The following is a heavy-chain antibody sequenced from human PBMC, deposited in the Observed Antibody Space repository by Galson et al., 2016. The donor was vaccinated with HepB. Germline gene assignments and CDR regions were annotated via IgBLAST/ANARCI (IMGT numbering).Heavy chain of an antibody. CDR3: ARPPLGYS. CDR2: ISFDANEE. J-gene: IGHJ4*02. D-gene: IGHD2-15*01. Sequence: SLRLSCAASEFMFTSFTMHWVRQAPGGGLEWVAAISFDANEEYYIDSVRGRFTISRDNSNYSVLLQMNSLRPADTGVYYCARPPLGYSWGQGTLVIVSS. V-gene: IGHV3-30*10. CDR1: EFMFTSFT.